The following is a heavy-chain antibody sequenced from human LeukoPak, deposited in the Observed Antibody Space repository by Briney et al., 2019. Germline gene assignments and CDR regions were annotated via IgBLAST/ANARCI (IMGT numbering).Heavy chain of an antibody. CDR3: ARHNAAGTERWFDP. Sequence: SVKVSCKASGGTFSSYAISWVRQAPGQGLEWMGRIIPILGIANYAQKLQGRVTITADKSTSTAYMELSSLRSEDTAVYYCARHNAAGTERWFDPWGQGTLVTVSS. D-gene: IGHD6-13*01. CDR1: GGTFSSYA. CDR2: IIPILGIA. J-gene: IGHJ5*02. V-gene: IGHV1-69*04.